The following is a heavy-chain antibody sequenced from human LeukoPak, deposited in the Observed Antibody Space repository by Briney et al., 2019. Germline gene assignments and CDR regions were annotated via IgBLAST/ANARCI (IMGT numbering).Heavy chain of an antibody. Sequence: SKTLSLTCTVSGGSISSYYWSWIRQPPGKGLEWIGYIYYSGSTNYNPSLKSRVTISVDTSKNQFSLKLSSVTAADTAVYYCARDSPTYCGGDCYFRYFDYWGQGTLVTVSS. CDR1: GGSISSYY. V-gene: IGHV4-59*01. J-gene: IGHJ4*02. D-gene: IGHD2-21*02. CDR3: ARDSPTYCGGDCYFRYFDY. CDR2: IYYSGST.